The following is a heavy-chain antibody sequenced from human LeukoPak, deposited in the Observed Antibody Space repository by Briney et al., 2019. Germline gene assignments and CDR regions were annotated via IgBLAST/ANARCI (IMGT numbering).Heavy chain of an antibody. Sequence: GGSLRLSCAASGFTFDDYGMSWVRQAPGKGLEWVSGINWNGGSTGYADSVKGRFTISRDKARNPLYLQMNSLRAEDTALYYCARASNDFWSGYYSHWGQGTLVNVSS. J-gene: IGHJ4*02. CDR3: ARASNDFWSGYYSH. D-gene: IGHD3-3*01. CDR2: INWNGGST. V-gene: IGHV3-20*04. CDR1: GFTFDDYG.